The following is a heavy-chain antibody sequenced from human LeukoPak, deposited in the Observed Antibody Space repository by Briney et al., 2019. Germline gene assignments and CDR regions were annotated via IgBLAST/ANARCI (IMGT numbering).Heavy chain of an antibody. CDR2: NYSGGDT. CDR3: ARSPPASPFDY. V-gene: IGHV3-53*01. Sequence: PGGSLRLSCAASGFTVSRNYMSWVRQAPGKGLEWVSVNYSGGDTYYADSVKGRFTISRDISKNTLYLQINSLRAEDTAFYYCARSPPASPFDYWGQGTLVTVSS. D-gene: IGHD2-2*01. CDR1: GFTVSRNY. J-gene: IGHJ4*02.